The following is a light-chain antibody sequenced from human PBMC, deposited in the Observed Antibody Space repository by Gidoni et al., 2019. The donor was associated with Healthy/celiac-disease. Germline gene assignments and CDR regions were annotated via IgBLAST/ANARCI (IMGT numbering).Light chain of an antibody. CDR1: QSVSSN. V-gene: IGKV3-15*01. J-gene: IGKJ2*01. Sequence: VTTHSPATLSVSPGERATPSCRASQSVSSNLAWYQQQPGQAPMLLIYGASTRATGIPARFSGSGSGTEFTLTISSLQSEDFAVYYCQQYNNWPPYTFGQGTKLEIK. CDR2: GAS. CDR3: QQYNNWPPYT.